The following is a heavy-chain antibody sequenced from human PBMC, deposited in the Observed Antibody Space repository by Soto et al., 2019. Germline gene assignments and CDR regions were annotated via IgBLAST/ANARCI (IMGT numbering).Heavy chain of an antibody. CDR2: INRSKIT. CDR3: ARLCRWSGFYCWDPRGFDF. V-gene: IGHV4-34*02. Sequence: QVQLQQWGSGLLRPSETLSLTCGVHGGSFNGYYWTWIRQAPGKGLDWIGEINRSKITNYNPSLKNRVTISLDTSKRQISLDLRSVTAADTAVYYCARLCRWSGFYCWDPRGFDFWGPGTLVTVSS. CDR1: GGSFNGYY. J-gene: IGHJ4*02. D-gene: IGHD3-3*01.